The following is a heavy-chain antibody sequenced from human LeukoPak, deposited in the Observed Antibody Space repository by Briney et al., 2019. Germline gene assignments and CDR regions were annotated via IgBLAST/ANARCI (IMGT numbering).Heavy chain of an antibody. J-gene: IGHJ4*02. CDR1: GYTFTGYY. CDR3: ARDSLYYYDSSSYYYPHFDY. D-gene: IGHD3-22*01. Sequence: GASVKVSCKASGYTFTGYYMHWVRQAPGQGLEWMGWSNPNSGGTNYAQKFQGRVTMTRDTSISTAYMELSRLRSDDTAVYYCARDSLYYYDSSSYYYPHFDYWGQGTLVTVSS. V-gene: IGHV1-2*02. CDR2: SNPNSGGT.